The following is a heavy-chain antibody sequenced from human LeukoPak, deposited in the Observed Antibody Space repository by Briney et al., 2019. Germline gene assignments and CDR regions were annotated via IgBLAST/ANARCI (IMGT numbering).Heavy chain of an antibody. CDR2: IHDSRST. D-gene: IGHD2/OR15-2a*01. CDR3: ARNKNYLNTYDI. V-gene: IGHV4-59*01. CDR1: GGSISPYY. Sequence: SETLSLTCTVSGGSISPYYWSWIRQPPGKGLEWIGHIHDSRSTDYNPSLKSRVTISLDTSKNQFSLRLSSVTPADTALYYCARNKNYLNTYDIWGQGTMVTVSS. J-gene: IGHJ3*02.